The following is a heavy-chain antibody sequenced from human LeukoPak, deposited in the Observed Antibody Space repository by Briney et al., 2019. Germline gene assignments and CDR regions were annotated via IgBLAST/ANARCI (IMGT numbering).Heavy chain of an antibody. J-gene: IGHJ4*02. Sequence: SETLSLTCTVSGGSISSYYWSWIRQPPGKGLEWIGYIYYSGSTNYNPSLKSRVTISVDTSKNQFSLKLSSVTAADMAVYYCARDRGGSSGFYYFDYWGQGTLVTVSS. CDR2: IYYSGST. CDR1: GGSISSYY. V-gene: IGHV4-59*12. D-gene: IGHD6-19*01. CDR3: ARDRGGSSGFYYFDY.